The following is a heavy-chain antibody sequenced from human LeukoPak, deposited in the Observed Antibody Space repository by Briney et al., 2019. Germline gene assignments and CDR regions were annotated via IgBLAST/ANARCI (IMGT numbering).Heavy chain of an antibody. D-gene: IGHD1-26*01. CDR2: ISGSGGST. CDR3: ARVALGELLRGSDY. CDR1: GFTFSSYA. J-gene: IGHJ4*02. Sequence: GGSLRLSCAASGFTFSSYAMSWVRQAPGKGLAWVSVISGSGGSTYYTESVKGRFTISRDNSKNTLYLQMNSLRAEDTAVYYCARVALGELLRGSDYWGQGTLVTVSS. V-gene: IGHV3-23*01.